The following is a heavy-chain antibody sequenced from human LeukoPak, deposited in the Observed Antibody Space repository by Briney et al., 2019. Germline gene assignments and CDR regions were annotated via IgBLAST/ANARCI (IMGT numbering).Heavy chain of an antibody. V-gene: IGHV4-59*12. Sequence: SETLSFTGTVSGGSISSYYWSWIRQPPGKGLEWIGSIYYSGSTYYNPSLKSRVTISVDTSKNQFSLKLSSVTAADTAVYYCARVGTYYYDSSGYYRDYWGQGTLVTVSS. CDR2: IYYSGST. D-gene: IGHD3-22*01. CDR3: ARVGTYYYDSSGYYRDY. CDR1: GGSISSYY. J-gene: IGHJ4*02.